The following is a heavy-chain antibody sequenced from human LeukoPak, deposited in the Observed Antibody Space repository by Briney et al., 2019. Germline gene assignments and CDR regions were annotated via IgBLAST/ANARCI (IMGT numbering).Heavy chain of an antibody. V-gene: IGHV3-21*01. CDR3: ARDTAYYDSSGYGY. D-gene: IGHD3-22*01. J-gene: IGHJ4*02. Sequence: PGGSLRLSCAASGFTFSSYSMNWDRQAPGKGLEWVSSISSSSSYIYYADSVKGRFTISRDNAKNSLYLQMNSLRAEDTAVYYCARDTAYYDSSGYGYWGQGTLVTVSS. CDR2: ISSSSSYI. CDR1: GFTFSSYS.